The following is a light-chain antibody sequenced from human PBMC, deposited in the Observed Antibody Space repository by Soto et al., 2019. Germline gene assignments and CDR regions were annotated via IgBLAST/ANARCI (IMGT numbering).Light chain of an antibody. J-gene: IGLJ1*01. CDR3: RSYPRNNFSV. Sequence: QSVLTQPASVSGSPGQSITISCTGTSSDISAYNYVSWYQQHPGKAPKLIIYEVGDRPSGLSNRFSGSKSGNTASLTISRLQTEDEADYYCRSYPRNNFSVFGNGTKVT. V-gene: IGLV2-14*01. CDR2: EVG. CDR1: SSDISAYNY.